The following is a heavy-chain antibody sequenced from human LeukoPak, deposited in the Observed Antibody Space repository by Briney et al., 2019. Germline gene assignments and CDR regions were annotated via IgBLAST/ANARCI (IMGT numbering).Heavy chain of an antibody. J-gene: IGHJ6*04. CDR2: IIPIFGTA. D-gene: IGHD2-2*01. Sequence: GSSVKVSCKASGGTFSSYAISWVRQAPGQGLERMGGIIPIFGTANYAQKVQGRVTITADKSTSTAYMELSSLRSEDTAVYYCARTDIVVVPAAMPDYYYYGMDVWGKGTTVTVSS. V-gene: IGHV1-69*06. CDR1: GGTFSSYA. CDR3: ARTDIVVVPAAMPDYYYYGMDV.